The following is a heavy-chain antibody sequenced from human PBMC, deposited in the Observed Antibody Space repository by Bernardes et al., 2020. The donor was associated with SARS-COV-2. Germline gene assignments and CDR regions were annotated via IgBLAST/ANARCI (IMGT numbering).Heavy chain of an antibody. D-gene: IGHD3-3*01. CDR1: GGSISNYY. J-gene: IGHJ6*02. CDR2: IYYSGST. CDR3: AKDSNTLYDFWSGSDYGMDV. Sequence: SETLSLTCTVSGGSISNYYWSWIRQPPGKGLEWIGYIYYSGSTNYNPSLKSRVTISVDTSKNQFSLRVSSVTAADTAVYYCAKDSNTLYDFWSGSDYGMDVWGQGTTVTVSS. V-gene: IGHV4-59*01.